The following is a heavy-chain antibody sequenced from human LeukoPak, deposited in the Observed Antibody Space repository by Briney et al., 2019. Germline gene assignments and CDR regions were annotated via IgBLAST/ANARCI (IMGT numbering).Heavy chain of an antibody. J-gene: IGHJ4*02. CDR2: ISWNSGSI. Sequence: GRSLRLSCAASGFTFDDYAMHWVRQAPGKGLEWVSGISWNSGSIGYADSVKGRFTISRDNAKNSLYLQMNSLRAEDTAVYYCAKDQQLQPFHYWGQGTLVTVSS. CDR1: GFTFDDYA. D-gene: IGHD2-2*01. CDR3: AKDQQLQPFHY. V-gene: IGHV3-9*01.